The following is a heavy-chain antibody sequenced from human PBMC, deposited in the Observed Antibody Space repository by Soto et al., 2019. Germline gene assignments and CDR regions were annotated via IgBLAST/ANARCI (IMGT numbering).Heavy chain of an antibody. CDR3: TKHLPSKKNQRRWADAFHI. CDR2: VTGRSSST. J-gene: IGHJ3*02. D-gene: IGHD2-2*01. Sequence: EVRLLESGGGLVQPGGSLRLSCVASGFTFSNYAMSWVRQAPGKGLEWVSVVTGRSSSTYYADSVEGGFIISRDNSRNTLFLQMNSLGAEDTAVYYCTKHLPSKKNQRRWADAFHIWGQGTILTVSS. CDR1: GFTFSNYA. V-gene: IGHV3-23*01.